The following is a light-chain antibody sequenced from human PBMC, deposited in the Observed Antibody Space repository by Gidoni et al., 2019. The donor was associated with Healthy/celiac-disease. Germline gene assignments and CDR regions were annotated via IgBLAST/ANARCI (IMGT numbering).Light chain of an antibody. J-gene: IGKJ1*01. CDR2: LCS. V-gene: IGKV2-28*01. CDR1: PSLLHSTGYNS. CDR3: LQALQTGT. Sequence: DIVMTQSPHSLPVTPGEPASISCRSRPSLLHSTGYNSLYWYLQKPGHSQQLLLYLCSNRASGVADRFSGSGSGTDFTLKSSMVEAEDVGVYYWLQALQTGTFGQGTQVEIK.